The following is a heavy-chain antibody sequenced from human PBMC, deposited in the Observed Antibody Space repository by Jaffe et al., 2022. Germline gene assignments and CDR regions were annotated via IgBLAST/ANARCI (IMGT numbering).Heavy chain of an antibody. J-gene: IGHJ4*02. Sequence: QVQLQESGPGLVKPSETLSLTCAVSGYSISSGYYWGWIRQPPGKGLEWIGSIYHSGSTYYNPSLKSRVTISVDTSKNQFSLKLSSVTAADTAVYYCARHETFRSTMIVVVITTTFDYWGQGTLVTVSS. V-gene: IGHV4-38-2*01. CDR2: IYHSGST. CDR1: GYSISSGYY. D-gene: IGHD3-22*01. CDR3: ARHETFRSTMIVVVITTTFDY.